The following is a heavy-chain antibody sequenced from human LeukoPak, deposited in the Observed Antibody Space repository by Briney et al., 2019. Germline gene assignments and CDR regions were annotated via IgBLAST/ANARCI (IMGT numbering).Heavy chain of an antibody. V-gene: IGHV3-30*03. Sequence: GGSLRLSCAASGFTFSNYGTHWVRQGPGKGLEWVAVISYDGSNKYYADSVKGRFTISGDNSKNTLYLQMNSLRAEDTAVYYCARGDMIVVVITFDYWGQGTLVTVSS. CDR3: ARGDMIVVVITFDY. CDR2: ISYDGSNK. J-gene: IGHJ4*02. D-gene: IGHD3-22*01. CDR1: GFTFSNYG.